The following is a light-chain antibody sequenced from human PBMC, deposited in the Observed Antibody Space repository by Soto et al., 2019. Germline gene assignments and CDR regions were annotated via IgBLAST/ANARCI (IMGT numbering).Light chain of an antibody. Sequence: IVLTQSPGTLSLSPGERATLSCRASQSVSSNYLAWYQQNPGQAPRLLIYAASSRATGIPDRFSGSGSGTDFTLTIRRLEPEDFAVYYCQQYGRSPWTFGQGTKVDIK. CDR3: QQYGRSPWT. V-gene: IGKV3-20*01. J-gene: IGKJ1*01. CDR1: QSVSSNY. CDR2: AAS.